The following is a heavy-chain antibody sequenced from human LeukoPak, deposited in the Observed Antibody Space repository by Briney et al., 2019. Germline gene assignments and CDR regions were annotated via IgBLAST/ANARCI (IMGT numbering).Heavy chain of an antibody. D-gene: IGHD5-12*01. CDR2: ISGSGGST. CDR1: GFTFSSYA. J-gene: IGHJ6*03. Sequence: PGGSLRLSCAASGFTFSSYAMSWVRQAPGKGLEWVSAISGSGGSTYYADSVKGRFTISRDNAKNSLYLQMNSLRAEDTAVYYCARSRMSGYDSDYYYYYMDVWGKGTTVTVSS. CDR3: ARSRMSGYDSDYYYYYMDV. V-gene: IGHV3-23*01.